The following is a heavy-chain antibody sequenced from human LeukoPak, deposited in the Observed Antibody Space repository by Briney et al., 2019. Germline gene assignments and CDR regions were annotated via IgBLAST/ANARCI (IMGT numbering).Heavy chain of an antibody. CDR1: GYTFTSYG. J-gene: IGHJ4*02. Sequence: ASVTVSCKSSGYTFTSYGFTWVRQLPGQGLEWMGWISAYNGNTNYVQKLQGRVTMSTDTSTSTVYMELRSLRSDDTAVYYCARGGLTESVDYWGQGTLVTVSS. D-gene: IGHD3-10*01. V-gene: IGHV1-18*01. CDR3: ARGGLTESVDY. CDR2: ISAYNGNT.